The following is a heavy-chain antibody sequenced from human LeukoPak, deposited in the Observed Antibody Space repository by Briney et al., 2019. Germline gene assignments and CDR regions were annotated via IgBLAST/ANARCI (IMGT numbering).Heavy chain of an antibody. V-gene: IGHV1-69*13. Sequence: SVKVSCKASGGTFTSYAISWVRQAPGQGLEWMGGIIPIFGTANYAQKFQGRVTITAAESTSTAYMELSSLRSEDTAVYYCARRLGYCTNGVCYSWYFDLWGRGTLVTVSS. CDR2: IIPIFGTA. CDR1: GGTFTSYA. J-gene: IGHJ2*01. CDR3: ARRLGYCTNGVCYSWYFDL. D-gene: IGHD2-8*01.